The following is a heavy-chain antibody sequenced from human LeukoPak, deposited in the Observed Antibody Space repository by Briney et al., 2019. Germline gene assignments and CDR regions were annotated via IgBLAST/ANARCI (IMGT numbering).Heavy chain of an antibody. CDR1: GFTFGGYA. D-gene: IGHD2-2*01. J-gene: IGHJ3*01. CDR2: IIWNSNRI. CDR3: VKDIGGDWAYCTSTSCYESAFDV. V-gene: IGHV3-9*01. Sequence: PGGSLRLSCAASGFTFGGYAMHWVRQAPGKGLEWVSGIIWNSNRIAYADFVKGRFIISRDNAKNSLYLQMNSLRAEDTALYYCVKDIGGDWAYCTSTSCYESAFDVWGQGTMVTVSS.